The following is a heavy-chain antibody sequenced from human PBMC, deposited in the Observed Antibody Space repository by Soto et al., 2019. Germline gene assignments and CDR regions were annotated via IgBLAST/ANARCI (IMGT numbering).Heavy chain of an antibody. CDR1: GYTFTGYY. Sequence: QVQLVRSGAEVKKPGASVKVSCKASGYTFTGYYMHWVRQAPGQGLEWMGWINPNSGGTNYAQKFQGWVTMTRDTSISTAYMELSRLRSDDTAVYYCARDRSARGVIPLDAFDIWGQGTMVTVSS. CDR3: ARDRSARGVIPLDAFDI. D-gene: IGHD3-10*01. CDR2: INPNSGGT. J-gene: IGHJ3*02. V-gene: IGHV1-2*04.